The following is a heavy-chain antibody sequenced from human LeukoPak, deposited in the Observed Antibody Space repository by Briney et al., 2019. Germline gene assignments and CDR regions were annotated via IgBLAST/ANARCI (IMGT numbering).Heavy chain of an antibody. CDR1: GYTFTGYY. CDR2: INPNSGGA. J-gene: IGHJ6*03. D-gene: IGHD3-3*01. Sequence: ASVKVSCKSSGYTFTGYYIHWVRQAPGQGLEWMGRINPNSGGAIYAQKFQGRVTMTRDTSTTTAYMELSRLRPDDTAVYYCAGGGRSSYFYMDVWGKGTTVIVSS. V-gene: IGHV1-2*06. CDR3: AGGGRSSYFYMDV.